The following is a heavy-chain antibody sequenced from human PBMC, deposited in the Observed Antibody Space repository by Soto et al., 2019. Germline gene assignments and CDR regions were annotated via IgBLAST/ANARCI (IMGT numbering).Heavy chain of an antibody. D-gene: IGHD3-9*01. J-gene: IGHJ4*02. CDR2: ISSGGTTI. CDR1: GFTFSDYY. V-gene: IGHV3-11*01. CDR3: ARDYDILTGYSPFDY. Sequence: QVHLVESGGGLVKPGGSLRLSCAVSGFTFSDYYMSWIRQAPGKGLEWVAYISSGGTTIYSGDSVKGRFAISRDNAKNSLYLQMNSLRAEDTAVYYCARDYDILTGYSPFDYWGQGTLVTVSS.